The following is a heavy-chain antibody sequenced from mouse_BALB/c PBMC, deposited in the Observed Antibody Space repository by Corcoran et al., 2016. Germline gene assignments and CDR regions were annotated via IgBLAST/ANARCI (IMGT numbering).Heavy chain of an antibody. D-gene: IGHD2-4*01. CDR3: ASTMITTSYAMDY. Sequence: EVQLQQSGPELVKPGASVKMSCKASGYTFTSYVMHWVKQKPGQGLEWIGYINPYNDGTKYNEKFKDKATLTSDKSSSTAYMELSSLTSEDSAVYYCASTMITTSYAMDYWGQGTSVTVSS. CDR1: GYTFTSYV. J-gene: IGHJ4*01. V-gene: IGHV1S136*01. CDR2: INPYNDGT.